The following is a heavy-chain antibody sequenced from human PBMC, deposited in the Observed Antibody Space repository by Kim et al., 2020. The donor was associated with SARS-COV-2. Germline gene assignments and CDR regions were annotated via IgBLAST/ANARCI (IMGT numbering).Heavy chain of an antibody. V-gene: IGHV3-48*02. Sequence: GGSLRLSCAASGFSFNIYSMNWVRQAPGKGLEWISYIRRSSTIIYYADSVRGRFTISRDDAKNSLYLQMNSLSDEDTAVYFCAREDDSDVVYGMDVWGQGTTVIVSS. CDR3: AREDDSDVVYGMDV. CDR1: GFSFNIYS. J-gene: IGHJ6*02. D-gene: IGHD3-22*01. CDR2: IRRSSTII.